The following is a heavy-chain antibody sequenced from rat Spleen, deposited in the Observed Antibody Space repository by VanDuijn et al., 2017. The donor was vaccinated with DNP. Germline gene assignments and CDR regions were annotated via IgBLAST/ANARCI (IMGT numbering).Heavy chain of an antibody. J-gene: IGHJ2*01. D-gene: IGHD1-2*01. CDR1: GFIFSNYW. CDR3: TGGYSSYIYDY. Sequence: EVQLVESGGGPVQPGRSLKLSCVASGFIFSNYWMNWIRQAPGKGLAWVASVTNTGGSVYYPGSVKGRFTISRDNAQNTLYLQMNSLQTEDTAIYFCTGGYSSYIYDYWGQGVMVTVSS. V-gene: IGHV5-31*01. CDR2: VTNTGGSV.